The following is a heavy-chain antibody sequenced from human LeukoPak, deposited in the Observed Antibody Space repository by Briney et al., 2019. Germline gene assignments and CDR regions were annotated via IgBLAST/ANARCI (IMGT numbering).Heavy chain of an antibody. D-gene: IGHD1-26*01. V-gene: IGHV5-51*01. J-gene: IGHJ4*02. CDR1: GYTFTTYW. CDR3: ARPRLGGYFDY. Sequence: GESLKISCKGSGYTFTTYWIAWVRQMPGKGLEWMGVIYPGDSDTRYSPSFQGQVTISADKSISTAYLQWTSLKASDTAMYYCARPRLGGYFDYWGQGTLVTVSS. CDR2: IYPGDSDT.